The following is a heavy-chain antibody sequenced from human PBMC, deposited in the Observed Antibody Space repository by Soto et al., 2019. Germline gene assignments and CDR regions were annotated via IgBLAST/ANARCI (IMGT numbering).Heavy chain of an antibody. D-gene: IGHD3-10*01. CDR2: ISDSGGGT. CDR1: EFTFSSYA. Sequence: GGSLRLSCAASEFTFSSYAMSWVRQAPGTGLEWVSAISDSGGGTYYADSVKGRFTISRDNSKNTLYLQMNSLRAEDTAVYYCAKTMVRGLIITNFDYWGQGTLVTVSS. CDR3: AKTMVRGLIITNFDY. J-gene: IGHJ4*02. V-gene: IGHV3-23*01.